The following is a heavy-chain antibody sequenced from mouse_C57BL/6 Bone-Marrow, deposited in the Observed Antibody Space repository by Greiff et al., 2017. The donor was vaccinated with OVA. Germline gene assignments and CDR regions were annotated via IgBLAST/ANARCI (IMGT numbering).Heavy chain of an antibody. CDR3: ARDGDGNYGAD. CDR2: ISDGGSYT. J-gene: IGHJ3*01. Sequence: EVQLVESGGGLVKPGGSLKLSCAASGFTFSSYAMSWVRQTPEKRLEWVATISDGGSYTYYPDNVKGRFTISRDNAKNNLYLQMSHLKSEDTAMYYCARDGDGNYGADWGQGTLVTVSA. CDR1: GFTFSSYA. V-gene: IGHV5-4*01. D-gene: IGHD2-1*01.